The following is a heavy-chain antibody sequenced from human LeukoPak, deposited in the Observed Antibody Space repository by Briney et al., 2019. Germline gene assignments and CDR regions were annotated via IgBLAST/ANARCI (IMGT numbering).Heavy chain of an antibody. CDR2: ISKSSTYI. D-gene: IGHD3-10*01. V-gene: IGHV3-21*01. Sequence: GGSLRLSCAASGFTFTTYSMNWVRQAPGKGLEWVSSISKSSTYIYYADSVKGRFTISRDNAKNSPYLQMNSPRVEDTAVYYCARGVDYYGSGSGNWFDPWGQGTLVTVSS. CDR1: GFTFTTYS. CDR3: ARGVDYYGSGSGNWFDP. J-gene: IGHJ5*02.